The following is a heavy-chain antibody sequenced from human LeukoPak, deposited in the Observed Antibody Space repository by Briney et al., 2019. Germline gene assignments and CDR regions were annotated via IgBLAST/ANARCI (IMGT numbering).Heavy chain of an antibody. J-gene: IGHJ4*02. CDR3: ARELAIPAAIQ. D-gene: IGHD2-2*01. V-gene: IGHV4-34*01. Sequence: SETLSLTCAVYGGSFSGYYWSWIRQPPGKGLEWIGEINHSGSTNYNPSLKSRVTISVDTSKNQFSLKLSSVTAADTAVYYCARELAIPAAIQWGQGTLVTVSS. CDR1: GGSFSGYY. CDR2: INHSGST.